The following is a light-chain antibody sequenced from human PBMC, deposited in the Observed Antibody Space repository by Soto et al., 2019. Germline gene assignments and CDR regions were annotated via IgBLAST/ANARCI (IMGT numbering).Light chain of an antibody. Sequence: EIVWTQSPGTLSLSPGDRATLSCRASQSVSSYLAWYQQKPGQAPRLLIYGASSWPTGIPERFSGSGSGTDFSLSISRLEPEDFAVYYCQQYCGSPRTFGQGTKVEIK. V-gene: IGKV3-20*01. CDR2: GAS. CDR1: QSVSSY. J-gene: IGKJ2*01. CDR3: QQYCGSPRT.